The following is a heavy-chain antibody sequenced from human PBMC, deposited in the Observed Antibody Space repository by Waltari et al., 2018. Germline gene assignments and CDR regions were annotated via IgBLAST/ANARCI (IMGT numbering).Heavy chain of an antibody. D-gene: IGHD3-22*01. Sequence: QVQLVQSGAEVKKPGASVKVSCKASGYTFTSYGISWVRQAPGQGLEWMGWISAYNGNTNYAQKRQGRVTMTTDTSTSTAYMELRSLRSDDTAVYYCARDRLTYYYDSSGYYDDAFDIWGQGTMVTVSS. CDR1: GYTFTSYG. J-gene: IGHJ3*02. V-gene: IGHV1-18*01. CDR3: ARDRLTYYYDSSGYYDDAFDI. CDR2: ISAYNGNT.